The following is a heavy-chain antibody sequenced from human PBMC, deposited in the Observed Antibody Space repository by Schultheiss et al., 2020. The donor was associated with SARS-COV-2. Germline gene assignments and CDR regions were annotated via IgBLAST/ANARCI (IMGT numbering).Heavy chain of an antibody. D-gene: IGHD6-25*01. V-gene: IGHV3-15*01. Sequence: GESLKISCAASGFTFSNAWMSWVRQAPGKGLEWVGRIRSKANSYATAYAASVKGRFTISRDDSKNTLYLQMNSLKTEDTAVYYCTTDAANWGQGTLVTVSS. CDR3: TTDAAN. CDR1: GFTFSNAW. CDR2: IRSKANSYAT. J-gene: IGHJ4*02.